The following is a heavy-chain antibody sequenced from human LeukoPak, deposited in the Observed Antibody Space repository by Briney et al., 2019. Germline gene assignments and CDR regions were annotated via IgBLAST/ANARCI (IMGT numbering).Heavy chain of an antibody. D-gene: IGHD3-9*01. CDR2: IYSGGST. Sequence: AGSLSLSCAASGCTVSSNYMSWVRQAPGKGLEWVSVIYSGGSTYYADSVKGRFTISRDNSKNTLYLQMNSLRAEDTAVYYCARGLQDYDILTGYYEGAFDIWGQGTMVTVSS. CDR3: ARGLQDYDILTGYYEGAFDI. J-gene: IGHJ3*02. V-gene: IGHV3-53*01. CDR1: GCTVSSNY.